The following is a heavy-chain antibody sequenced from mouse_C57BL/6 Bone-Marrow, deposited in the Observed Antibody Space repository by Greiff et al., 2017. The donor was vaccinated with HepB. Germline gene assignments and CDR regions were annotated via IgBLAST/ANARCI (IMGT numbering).Heavy chain of an antibody. CDR3: TTVGDLYAMDY. V-gene: IGHV14-4*01. J-gene: IGHJ4*01. CDR2: IDPENGDT. Sequence: VHVKQSGAELVRPGASVKLSCTASGFNIKDDYMHWVKQRPEQGLEWIGWIDPENGDTEYASKFQGKATITADTSSNTAYLQLSSLTSEDTAVYYCTTVGDLYAMDYWGQGTSVTVSS. D-gene: IGHD2-13*01. CDR1: GFNIKDDY.